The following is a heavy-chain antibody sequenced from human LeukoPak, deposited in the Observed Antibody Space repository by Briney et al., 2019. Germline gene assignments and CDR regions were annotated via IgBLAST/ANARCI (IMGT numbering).Heavy chain of an antibody. CDR3: ARGRRYCSGGSCTTPRLYFDY. V-gene: IGHV3-7*03. Sequence: GGSLRLSCAASGFTFSSYWMSWVRQAPGKGLEWVANIKQDGSEKYYVDSVKGRFTISRDNAKSSLYLQMNSLRAEDTAVYYCARGRRYCSGGSCTTPRLYFDYWGQGTLVTVSS. CDR2: IKQDGSEK. CDR1: GFTFSSYW. J-gene: IGHJ4*02. D-gene: IGHD2-15*01.